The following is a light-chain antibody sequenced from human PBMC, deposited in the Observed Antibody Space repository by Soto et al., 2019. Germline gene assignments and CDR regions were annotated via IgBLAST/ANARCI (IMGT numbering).Light chain of an antibody. CDR1: QSISSW. J-gene: IGKJ1*01. CDR2: DAS. V-gene: IGKV1-5*01. CDR3: QQYNSYSTWT. Sequence: DIQMTQSPSTLSASVGDRVTITCRASQSISSWLAWYQQKPGKAPKLLIYDASSLESGVPSRFSGSGSVTEFTLTISSLQPDDFATYYCQQYNSYSTWTFGQGTKV.